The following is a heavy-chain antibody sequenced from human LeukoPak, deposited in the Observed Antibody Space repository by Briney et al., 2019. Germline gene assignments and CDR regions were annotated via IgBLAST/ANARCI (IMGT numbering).Heavy chain of an antibody. J-gene: IGHJ6*03. Sequence: SETLSLTCTVSGGSISSYYWSWIRQPAGKGLEWIGRIYTSGSTNYNPSLKSRVTMSVDTSKNQFSLKLSSVTAADTAVYYCARVKGGEVSNCSSTSCYKYYYYMDVWGKGTTVTVSS. CDR3: ARVKGGEVSNCSSTSCYKYYYYMDV. D-gene: IGHD2-2*02. CDR1: GGSISSYY. CDR2: IYTSGST. V-gene: IGHV4-4*07.